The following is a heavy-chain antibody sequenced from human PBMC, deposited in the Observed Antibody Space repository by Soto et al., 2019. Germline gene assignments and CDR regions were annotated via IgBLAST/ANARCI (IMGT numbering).Heavy chain of an antibody. CDR2: IYYSGST. D-gene: IGHD6-13*01. V-gene: IGHV4-59*08. CDR3: AIIAAAATN. Sequence: SETLSLTCTVSDGSISSYYWSWIRQPPGKGLEWIGYIYYSGSTNYNPSLKSRVTISLDTSKNQFSLTLTSMTAADTAVYYCAIIAAAATNWGQGTLVTVSS. J-gene: IGHJ4*02. CDR1: DGSISSYY.